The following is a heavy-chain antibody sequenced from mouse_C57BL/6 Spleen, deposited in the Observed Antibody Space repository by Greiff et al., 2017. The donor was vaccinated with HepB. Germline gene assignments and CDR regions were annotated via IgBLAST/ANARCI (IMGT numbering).Heavy chain of an antibody. CDR1: GYTFTSYW. Sequence: QVQLKQPGAELVKPGASVKMSCKASGYTFTSYWITWVKQRPGQGLEWIGDIYPGSGSTNYNEKFKSKATLTVDTSSSTAYMQLSSLTSEDSAVYYCARELSYYGSEDFDYWGQGTTLTVSS. D-gene: IGHD1-1*01. CDR3: ARELSYYGSEDFDY. J-gene: IGHJ2*01. CDR2: IYPGSGST. V-gene: IGHV1-55*01.